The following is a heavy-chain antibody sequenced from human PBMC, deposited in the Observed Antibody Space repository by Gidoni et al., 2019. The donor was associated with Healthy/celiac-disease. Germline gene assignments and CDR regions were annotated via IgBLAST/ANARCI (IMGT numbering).Heavy chain of an antibody. CDR3: ARDHIAAAETGYFDL. CDR1: GFTFSSYS. CDR2: ISSSSSTI. J-gene: IGHJ2*01. D-gene: IGHD6-13*01. Sequence: EVQLVESGGGLVQPGGSLRLPCPASGFTFSSYSMNWVRQAPGKGLEWVSYISSSSSTIYYADSVKGRFTISRDNAKNSLYLQMNSLRDEDTAVYYCARDHIAAAETGYFDLWGRGTLVTVSS. V-gene: IGHV3-48*02.